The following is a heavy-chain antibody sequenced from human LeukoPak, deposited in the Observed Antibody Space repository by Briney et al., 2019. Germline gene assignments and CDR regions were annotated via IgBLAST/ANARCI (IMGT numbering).Heavy chain of an antibody. V-gene: IGHV4-4*07. J-gene: IGHJ2*01. CDR1: GGSISSYY. CDR3: ARASYCSSTSCYPYWYFDL. D-gene: IGHD2-2*01. Sequence: SETLSLTCTVSGGSISSYYWSWIRQPAWKGLEWIGRIYTSGSTNYNPSLKSRVTMSVDTSKNQFSLKLSSVTAADTAVYYCARASYCSSTSCYPYWYFDLWGRGTLVTVSS. CDR2: IYTSGST.